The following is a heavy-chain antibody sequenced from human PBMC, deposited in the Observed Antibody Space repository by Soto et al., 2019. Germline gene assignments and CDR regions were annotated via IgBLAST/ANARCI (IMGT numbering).Heavy chain of an antibody. V-gene: IGHV3-30-3*01. CDR1: GFTFSSYA. CDR2: ISYDGSNK. Sequence: GGSLRLSCAASGFTFSSYAMHWVRQAPGKGLEWVAVISYDGSNKYYADSVKGRFTISRDNSKNTLYLQMNSLRAEDTAVYYCARDPAPITMVRGVALYYFDYWGQGTLVTVSS. D-gene: IGHD3-10*01. J-gene: IGHJ4*02. CDR3: ARDPAPITMVRGVALYYFDY.